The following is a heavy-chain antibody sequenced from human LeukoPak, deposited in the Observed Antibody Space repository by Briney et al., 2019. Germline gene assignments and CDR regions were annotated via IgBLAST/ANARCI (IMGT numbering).Heavy chain of an antibody. CDR2: VWHDGSNR. V-gene: IGHV3-33*01. J-gene: IGHJ4*02. D-gene: IGHD3-10*01. CDR3: AREFFGSGSCPDY. Sequence: GGSLRLSCTAPGFTFSSYAIHWIRQAPGKGLEWVALVWHDGSNRYYSEAVKGRFTISRDNSKNTVYLQINSLRAEDTAVYYCAREFFGSGSCPDYWGQGTRVTVSS. CDR1: GFTFSSYA.